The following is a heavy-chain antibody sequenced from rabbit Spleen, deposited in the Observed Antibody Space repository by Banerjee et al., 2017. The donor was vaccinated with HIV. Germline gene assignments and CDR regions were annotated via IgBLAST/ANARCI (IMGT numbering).Heavy chain of an antibody. Sequence: VESGGGLVKPGASLTLTCKASGFSFSSNDYMCWVRQAPGKGLEWIACIYAGSSDFTYFASWAKGRFTISKTSSTTVTLQMTSLTAADTATYFCARDLAGVTGWNFGLWGPGTLVTVS. CDR2: IYAGSSDFT. D-gene: IGHD4-1*01. CDR3: ARDLAGVTGWNFGL. V-gene: IGHV1S40*01. CDR1: GFSFSSNDY. J-gene: IGHJ4*01.